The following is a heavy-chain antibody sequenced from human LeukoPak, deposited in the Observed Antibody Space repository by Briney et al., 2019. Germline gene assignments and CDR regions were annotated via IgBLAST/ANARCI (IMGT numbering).Heavy chain of an antibody. CDR2: ISYDGNNK. Sequence: LSLTCAVSGGSFSGYSWTWIRQAPGKGLEWVATISYDGNNKYYADSVRGRFTISRDNSKNTLYLQMNSLRAEDTAVYYCVRGVGLYDSSGYFDYWGQGTLVTVSS. D-gene: IGHD3-22*01. CDR1: GGSFSGYS. CDR3: VRGVGLYDSSGYFDY. J-gene: IGHJ4*02. V-gene: IGHV3-30-3*01.